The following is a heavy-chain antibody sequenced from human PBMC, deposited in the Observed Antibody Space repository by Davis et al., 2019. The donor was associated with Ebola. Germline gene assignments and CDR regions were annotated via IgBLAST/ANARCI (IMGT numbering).Heavy chain of an antibody. J-gene: IGHJ3*02. CDR3: AREIGVAVPGVMKDAFDI. D-gene: IGHD2-2*01. CDR1: GYSFTHYS. CDR2: VSGNNGKT. V-gene: IGHV1-18*01. Sequence: ASVKVSCKASGYSFTHYSFSWVRQAPGQGLEWMGWVSGNNGKTDYAQKFQGRVTMTTDTSTSPAYMELRSLTSDDTAVYYCAREIGVAVPGVMKDAFDIWGQGTVVTVSS.